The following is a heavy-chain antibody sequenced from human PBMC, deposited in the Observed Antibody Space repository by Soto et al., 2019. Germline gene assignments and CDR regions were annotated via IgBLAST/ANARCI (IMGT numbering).Heavy chain of an antibody. Sequence: GGSLRLSCAASGFTFSSYAMSWVRQAPGKGLEWVSAISGSGGSTYYADSVKGRFTISRDNSKNTLYLQMNSLRAEDTAVYYCAKDPPTLLWFGELLGDYWGKGPLVTVSS. CDR2: ISGSGGST. CDR3: AKDPPTLLWFGELLGDY. V-gene: IGHV3-23*01. CDR1: GFTFSSYA. J-gene: IGHJ4*02. D-gene: IGHD3-10*01.